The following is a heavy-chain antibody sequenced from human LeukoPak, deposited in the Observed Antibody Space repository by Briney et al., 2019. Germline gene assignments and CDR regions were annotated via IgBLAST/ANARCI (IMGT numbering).Heavy chain of an antibody. D-gene: IGHD4-23*01. V-gene: IGHV3-23*01. Sequence: GALRLSCAASGFAFTNYAMTWIRQAPGKGLEWVSLISPSGSDTYYADSVKGRFTISRDNSKNTLYLQMNSLRADDTALYYCAKEGRGGNLAFDYWGQGTLVTVSS. J-gene: IGHJ4*02. CDR3: AKEGRGGNLAFDY. CDR1: GFAFTNYA. CDR2: ISPSGSDT.